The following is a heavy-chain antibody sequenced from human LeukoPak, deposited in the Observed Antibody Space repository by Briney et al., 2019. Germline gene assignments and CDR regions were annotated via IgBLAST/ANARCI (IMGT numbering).Heavy chain of an antibody. J-gene: IGHJ4*02. CDR3: ARYYYDSSGGVPYFDY. CDR2: INPSGGST. D-gene: IGHD3-22*01. CDR1: GYTFTSYD. V-gene: IGHV1-46*01. Sequence: GASVKVSCKASGYTFTSYDINWVRQAPGQGLEWMGIINPSGGSTSYAQKFQGRVTMTRDTSTSTVYMELSSLRSEDTAVYYCARYYYDSSGGVPYFDYWGQGTLVTVSS.